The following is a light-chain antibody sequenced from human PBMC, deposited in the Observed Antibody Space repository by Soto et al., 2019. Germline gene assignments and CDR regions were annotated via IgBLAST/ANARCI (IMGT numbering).Light chain of an antibody. CDR1: QNINNY. Sequence: DIPMTQSPSSLSASVGDRLTIACRPTQNINNYLNWYQQKPGRAPKLLIYDASNLEAGVPSRFRGSGSGTDFTFTISRLQPEDIATYYCQQYENLPTFGQGTRLEIK. CDR3: QQYENLPT. CDR2: DAS. V-gene: IGKV1-33*01. J-gene: IGKJ5*01.